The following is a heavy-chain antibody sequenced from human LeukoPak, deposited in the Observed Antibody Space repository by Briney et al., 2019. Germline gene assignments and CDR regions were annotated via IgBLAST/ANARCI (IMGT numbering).Heavy chain of an antibody. CDR1: GFTFSSYG. J-gene: IGHJ4*02. D-gene: IGHD5-24*01. V-gene: IGHV3-30*18. Sequence: GGSLRLSCAASGFTFSSYGMHWVRQAPGKGLEWVAVISYDGSNKYYADSVKGRFTISRDNSKNTLYLQMNSLRAEDTAVYNCAKGLRDGYIHYFDYWGQGTLVTVSS. CDR3: AKGLRDGYIHYFDY. CDR2: ISYDGSNK.